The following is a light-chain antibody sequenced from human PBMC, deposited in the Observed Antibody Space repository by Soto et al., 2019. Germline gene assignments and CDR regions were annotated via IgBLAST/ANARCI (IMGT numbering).Light chain of an antibody. V-gene: IGKV3-11*01. CDR1: QSVRTY. CDR3: QQRSDWPLT. CDR2: DAS. Sequence: EIVLTQSPATLSLSPGQRATLSCRASQSVRTYVAWYQHKPGQAPRLLIYDASNRSTGIPARFSGSGSGTDFTLTISSLEPEDFAVYYCQQRSDWPLTFGGGTKVEIK. J-gene: IGKJ4*01.